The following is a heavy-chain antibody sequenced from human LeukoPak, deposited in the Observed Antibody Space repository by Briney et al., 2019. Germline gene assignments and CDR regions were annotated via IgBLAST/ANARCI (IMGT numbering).Heavy chain of an antibody. CDR1: GGSISSHY. J-gene: IGHJ4*02. Sequence: PSETLSLTCTVSGGSISSHYWSWIRQPPGKGLEWIGYIYYSGSTNYSPSLKSRVTISVDTSKNQFSLKLSSVTAADTAVYYCAAWVGATTGMDYWGQGTLVTVSS. D-gene: IGHD1-26*01. CDR3: AAWVGATTGMDY. V-gene: IGHV4-59*11. CDR2: IYYSGST.